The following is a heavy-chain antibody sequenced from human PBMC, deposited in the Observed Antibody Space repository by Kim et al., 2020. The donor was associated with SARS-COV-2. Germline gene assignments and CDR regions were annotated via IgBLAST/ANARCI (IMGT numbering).Heavy chain of an antibody. J-gene: IGHJ4*02. Sequence: ASVKVSCKASGNSFSRYDISWVRQAPGQGLEWMGWISPNSDNTDYAQKFHGRVSMTRNTSISTAYMELSSLKFEDTAVYYCATGPVIWGQGTLVTVSS. CDR1: GNSFSRYD. CDR2: ISPNSDNT. V-gene: IGHV1-8*01. D-gene: IGHD4-4*01. CDR3: ATGPVI.